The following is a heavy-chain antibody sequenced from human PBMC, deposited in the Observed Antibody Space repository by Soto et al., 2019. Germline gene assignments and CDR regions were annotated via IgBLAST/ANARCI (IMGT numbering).Heavy chain of an antibody. CDR1: GFTFSSYA. V-gene: IGHV3-23*01. D-gene: IGHD2-8*01. Sequence: GGSLRLSCAASGFTFSSYAMSWVRQAPGKGLEWVSAISGSGGSTYYADSVKGRFTISRDNSKNTLYLQMNSLRAEDTAVYYCAKFHVGGIVPENSYFDYWGQGTLVTVSS. CDR3: AKFHVGGIVPENSYFDY. CDR2: ISGSGGST. J-gene: IGHJ4*02.